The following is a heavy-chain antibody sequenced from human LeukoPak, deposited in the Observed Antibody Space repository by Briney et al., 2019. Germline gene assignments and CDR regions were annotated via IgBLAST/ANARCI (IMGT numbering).Heavy chain of an antibody. CDR2: ISYDGSNK. Sequence: PGGSLRLSCAASGFTFSSYAMHWVRQAPGKGLEWVAVISYDGSNKYYADSVKGRFTISRDNSKNTLYLQMNSLRAEDTAVYYCARDRSEYSGSSYYYMDVWGKGTTVTVSS. V-gene: IGHV3-30-3*01. CDR3: ARDRSEYSGSSYYYMDV. D-gene: IGHD6-6*01. J-gene: IGHJ6*03. CDR1: GFTFSSYA.